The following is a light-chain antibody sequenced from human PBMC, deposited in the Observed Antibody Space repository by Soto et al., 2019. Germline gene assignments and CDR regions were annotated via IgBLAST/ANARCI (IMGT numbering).Light chain of an antibody. CDR3: QQRSNWPPIT. CDR1: QSININ. J-gene: IGKJ5*01. V-gene: IGKV3-15*01. Sequence: EIGMTQSPATLSVSPGERATLSCRASQSININLAWYQQKPGQAPRLLIYGASTRATGIPARFSGSGSGTDFTLTINSLEPEDFAVYYCQQRSNWPPITFGQGTRLEIK. CDR2: GAS.